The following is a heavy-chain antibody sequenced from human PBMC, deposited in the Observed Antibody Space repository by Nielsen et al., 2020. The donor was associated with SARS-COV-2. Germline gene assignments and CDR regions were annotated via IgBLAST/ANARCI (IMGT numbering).Heavy chain of an antibody. CDR1: GFTFDDYT. D-gene: IGHD2-2*01. V-gene: IGHV3-43*01. CDR3: ARDQSYCSSTSCLGEPYYGMDV. CDR2: ISWDGGST. J-gene: IGHJ6*02. Sequence: GESLKISCAASGFTFDDYTMHWVRQAPGKGLEWVSLISWDGGSTYYADSVKGRFTISRDNSKNSLYLQMNSLRAEDTALYHCARDQSYCSSTSCLGEPYYGMDVWGQGTTVTVSS.